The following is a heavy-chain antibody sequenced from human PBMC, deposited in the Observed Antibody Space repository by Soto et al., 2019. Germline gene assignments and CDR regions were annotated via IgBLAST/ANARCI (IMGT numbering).Heavy chain of an antibody. CDR2: MNPNSGNT. J-gene: IGHJ4*02. Sequence: ASVKVSCKASGYTFTSYDINWVRQATGQGLEWMGWMNPNSGNTGYAQKFQGRVTMTRNTSISTAYMELSSLRSEDTAVYYCARGRGYSIPFDYWGQGTLVTVSS. D-gene: IGHD4-4*01. CDR3: ARGRGYSIPFDY. V-gene: IGHV1-8*01. CDR1: GYTFTSYD.